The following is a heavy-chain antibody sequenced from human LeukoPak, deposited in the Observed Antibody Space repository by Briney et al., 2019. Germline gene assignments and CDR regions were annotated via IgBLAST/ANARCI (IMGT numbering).Heavy chain of an antibody. J-gene: IGHJ4*02. CDR2: IYYSGST. V-gene: IGHV4-59*01. Sequence: SETLSLTCPVAARSLSYYWRRWNRPPPGKGLEWIGYIYYSGSTNYNPSLKSRVTISVDTSKNQFSLKLVSVTAADTAVYFCARGKPLEPLDYWGQGTLVTVSS. D-gene: IGHD1-1*01. CDR1: ARSLSYYW. CDR3: ARGKPLEPLDY.